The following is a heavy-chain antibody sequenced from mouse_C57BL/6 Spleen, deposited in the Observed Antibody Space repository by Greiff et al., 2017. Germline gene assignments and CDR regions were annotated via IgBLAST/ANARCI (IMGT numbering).Heavy chain of an antibody. CDR1: GYSITSGYY. J-gene: IGHJ2*01. Sequence: VQLKESGPGLVKPSQSLSLTCSVTGYSITSGYYWNWIRQFPGNKLEWMGYISYDGSNNYNPSLKNRISITRDTSKNQFFLKLNSVTTEDTATYYCARGAQATVAYWGQGTTLTVSS. CDR2: ISYDGSN. CDR3: ARGAQATVAY. D-gene: IGHD3-2*02. V-gene: IGHV3-6*01.